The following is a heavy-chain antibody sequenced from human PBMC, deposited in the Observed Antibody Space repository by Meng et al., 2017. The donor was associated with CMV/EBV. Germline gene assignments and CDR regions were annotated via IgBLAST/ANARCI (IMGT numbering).Heavy chain of an antibody. J-gene: IGHJ4*02. Sequence: GESLKISCAASGFTFSSYEMNWVRQAPGKGLEWVAVISYDGSNKYYADSVKGRFTISRDNSKNTLYLQMNSLRAEDTAVYYCARDQRRFWSGYVFDYWGQGTLVTVSS. CDR2: ISYDGSNK. CDR1: GFTFSSYE. CDR3: ARDQRRFWSGYVFDY. V-gene: IGHV3-30*04. D-gene: IGHD3-3*01.